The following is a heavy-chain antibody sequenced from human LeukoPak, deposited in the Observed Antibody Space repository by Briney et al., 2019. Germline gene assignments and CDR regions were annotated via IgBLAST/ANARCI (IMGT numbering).Heavy chain of an antibody. CDR2: IIGRVVST. CDR3: ATDPATVGITTKDF. D-gene: IGHD1-26*01. J-gene: IGHJ4*02. CDR1: GFTFSNYV. V-gene: IGHV3-23*01. Sequence: GGSLRLSCAGSGFTFSNYVMNWVRQAPGKGLEWVSSIIGRVVSTNYADFVKGRFTISRDNSKTTLYMQMNSLRAEDTAVYNCATDPATVGITTKDFWGQGTLVTVSS.